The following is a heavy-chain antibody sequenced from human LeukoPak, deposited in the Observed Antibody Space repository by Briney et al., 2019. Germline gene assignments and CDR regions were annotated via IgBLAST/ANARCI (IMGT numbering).Heavy chain of an antibody. Sequence: GGSLRLSCAASGFTFSSYWMSWARQAPGKGLEWVANIKQDGSEKYYVDSVKGRFTISRDNAKNSLYLRMNSLRAEDTAVYYCASSPWLARALDYWGQGTLVTVSS. CDR1: GFTFSSYW. CDR2: IKQDGSEK. J-gene: IGHJ4*02. D-gene: IGHD3-22*01. V-gene: IGHV3-7*01. CDR3: ASSPWLARALDY.